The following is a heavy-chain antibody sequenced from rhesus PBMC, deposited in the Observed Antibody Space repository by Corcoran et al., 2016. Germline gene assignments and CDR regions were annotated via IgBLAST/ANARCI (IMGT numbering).Heavy chain of an antibody. Sequence: QVQLQESGPGLVKPSETLSLTCAVSGYSISSGYGWSWIRQPPGKGLKWIGYIGGSTAHNNYTPSLKGRVTISQSTAKNQFSLKLGSGAAAGTAVYYCARGAAVAGVDYWGQGVLVTVSS. D-gene: IGHD6-37*01. V-gene: IGHV4-127*01. CDR2: IGGSTAHN. J-gene: IGHJ4*01. CDR1: GYSISSGYG. CDR3: ARGAAVAGVDY.